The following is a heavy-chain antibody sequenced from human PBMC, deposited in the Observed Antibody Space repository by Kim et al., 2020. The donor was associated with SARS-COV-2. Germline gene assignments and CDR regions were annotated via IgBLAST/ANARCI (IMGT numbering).Heavy chain of an antibody. CDR3: ASQAREFPVRVNRFDP. Sequence: SETLSLTCTVSGGTISSSRYYWGWIRQPPGKGLEWSGSIYYSGGTYYNPSLKSRGTISVDTSKKQSSLQLSSVTAADTAVYYCASQAREFPVRVNRFDPLRQGTLVTVSS. J-gene: IGHJ5*02. CDR1: GGTISSSRYY. CDR2: IYYSGGT. D-gene: IGHD3-10*01. V-gene: IGHV4-39*01.